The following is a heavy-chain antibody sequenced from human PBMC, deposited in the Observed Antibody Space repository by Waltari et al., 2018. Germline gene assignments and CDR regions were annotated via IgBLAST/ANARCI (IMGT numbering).Heavy chain of an antibody. Sequence: EVHLVESGGGLIQPGGSLRLSCAASGFRVSDNYLSWVRQAPGKGLEWVSAIYRGGTTYYGDSVKCRFTLSRDNSKNTLDLQMHSLRIEDTAVYYCTTEFIPNWFETWGPGTLVTVSS. CDR3: TTEFIPNWFET. CDR1: GFRVSDNY. V-gene: IGHV3-53*01. J-gene: IGHJ5*02. D-gene: IGHD2-21*01. CDR2: IYRGGTT.